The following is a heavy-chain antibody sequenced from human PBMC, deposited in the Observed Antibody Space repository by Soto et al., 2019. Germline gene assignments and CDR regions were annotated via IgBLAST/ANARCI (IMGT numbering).Heavy chain of an antibody. Sequence: ASVNVSCKAAGYTFPSYRISWVRQAPGQGLEWMGWISAYNCNTNYAQKLQGRVTMTTDTSTSTAYMELRSLRSNDTAVYAWAKLVAAPPGGWFDPWGQGTLVTVSS. D-gene: IGHD3-16*01. V-gene: IGHV1-18*01. CDR3: AKLVAAPPGGWFDP. CDR1: GYTFPSYR. CDR2: ISAYNCNT. J-gene: IGHJ5*02.